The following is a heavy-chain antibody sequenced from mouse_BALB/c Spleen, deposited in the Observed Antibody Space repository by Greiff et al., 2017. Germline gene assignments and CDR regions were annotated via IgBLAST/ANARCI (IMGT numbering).Heavy chain of an antibody. Sequence: DVMLVESGGGLVKPGGSLKLSCAASGFAFSSYDMSWVRQTPEKRLEWVAYISSGGGSTYYPDTVKGRFTISRDNAKNTLYLQMSSLKSEDTAMYYCARRGSYGSSPFDYWGQGTTLTVSS. V-gene: IGHV5-12-1*01. J-gene: IGHJ2*01. CDR2: ISSGGGST. D-gene: IGHD1-1*01. CDR1: GFAFSSYD. CDR3: ARRGSYGSSPFDY.